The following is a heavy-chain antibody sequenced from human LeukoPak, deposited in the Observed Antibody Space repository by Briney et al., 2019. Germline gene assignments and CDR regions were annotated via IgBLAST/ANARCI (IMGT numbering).Heavy chain of an antibody. V-gene: IGHV1-18*01. CDR2: ISAYNGNT. CDR1: GYTLTSYG. Sequence: ASVKVSCKASGYTLTSYGISWVRQAPGQGLEWMGWISAYNGNTNYAQKLQGRVTMTTDTSTSTAYMELRSLRSDDTAVYYCASLYGSGSSNNFDYWGQGTLVTVSS. CDR3: ASLYGSGSSNNFDY. D-gene: IGHD3-10*01. J-gene: IGHJ4*02.